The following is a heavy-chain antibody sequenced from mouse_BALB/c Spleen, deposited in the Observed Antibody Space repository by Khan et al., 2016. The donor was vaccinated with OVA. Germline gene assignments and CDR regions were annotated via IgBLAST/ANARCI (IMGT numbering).Heavy chain of an antibody. V-gene: IGHV7-3*02. CDR2: IRNKAKGYTT. J-gene: IGHJ1*01. Sequence: EVELVESGGGLVQPGGSLTLSCATSGFTFTDYYMSWVRPPPGKALEWLGFIRNKAKGYTTEFSASVKGRFTISRDNSQSIVYLQMSTLRAEDSATYYCARETVVDIYWYLDVWGAGTTVTVSS. D-gene: IGHD1-1*01. CDR3: ARETVVDIYWYLDV. CDR1: GFTFTDYY.